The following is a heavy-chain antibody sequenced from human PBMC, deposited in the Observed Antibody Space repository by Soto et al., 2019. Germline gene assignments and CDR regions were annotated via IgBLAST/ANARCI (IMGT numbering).Heavy chain of an antibody. CDR2: IYYSGST. CDR3: ARRKVTGTIDY. D-gene: IGHD1-7*01. CDR1: GGSISSYY. V-gene: IGHV4-59*08. Sequence: SETLYLTCTVSGGSISSYYWSWIRQPPGKGLELIGYIYYSGSTNYNPSLKSRVTISVDTSKNQFSLKLSSVTAAGTAVYYCARRKVTGTIDYWGQGTLVTVSS. J-gene: IGHJ4*02.